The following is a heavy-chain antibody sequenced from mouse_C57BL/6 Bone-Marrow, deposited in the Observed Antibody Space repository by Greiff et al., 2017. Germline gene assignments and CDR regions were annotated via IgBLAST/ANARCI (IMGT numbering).Heavy chain of an antibody. CDR2: INPSNGGT. Sequence: QVQLQQPGTELVKPGASVKLSCKASGYTFTSYWMHWVKQRPGQGLEWIGNINPSNGGTNYNEKFKSKATLTVDKSSSTAYMQLSSLTSEDSAVYYCARPLKLTGTFSPFDYWGQGTTLTVSS. D-gene: IGHD4-1*01. CDR3: ARPLKLTGTFSPFDY. V-gene: IGHV1-53*01. J-gene: IGHJ2*01. CDR1: GYTFTSYW.